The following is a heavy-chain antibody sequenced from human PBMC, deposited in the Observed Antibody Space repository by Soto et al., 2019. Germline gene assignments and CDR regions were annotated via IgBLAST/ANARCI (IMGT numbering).Heavy chain of an antibody. CDR2: ISYDGSNK. Sequence: GGSLRLSCAASGFTFSSYGMHWVRQAPGKGLEWVAVISYDGSNKYYADSVKGRFTIYRGNSKNTLYLQMNSLRAEDTAVYYCAKDPSRDFWSGYSYYFDYWGQGTLVTVSS. D-gene: IGHD3-3*01. V-gene: IGHV3-30*18. CDR1: GFTFSSYG. CDR3: AKDPSRDFWSGYSYYFDY. J-gene: IGHJ4*02.